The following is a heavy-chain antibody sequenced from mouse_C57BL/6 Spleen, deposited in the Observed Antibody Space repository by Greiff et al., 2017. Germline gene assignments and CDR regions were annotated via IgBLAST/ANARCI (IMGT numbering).Heavy chain of an antibody. CDR1: GFSLSTFGMG. J-gene: IGHJ2*01. V-gene: IGHV8-8*01. CDR3: ARIPITTVVASGCYFDY. CDR2: IWWDDDK. Sequence: QVTLKESGPGILQPSQTLSLTCSFSGFSLSTFGMGVGWIRPPSGKGLEWLAHIWWDDDKYYNPALKSRLTNSKTTSKIQVFLTIANVDTADTATYYYARIPITTVVASGCYFDYWGQGTTLTVSS. D-gene: IGHD1-1*01.